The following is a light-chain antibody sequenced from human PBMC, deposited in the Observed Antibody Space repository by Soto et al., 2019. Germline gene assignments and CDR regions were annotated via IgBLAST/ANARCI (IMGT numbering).Light chain of an antibody. CDR3: SSYTNSDTLLL. Sequence: QSVLTQPASVSGSPGQSITISCTGTSSDVGRYNYVSWYQHHPGKAPKLIIYDVSNRPSGVSDRFSGSKSGNTASLTISGLQAEDEADYYCSSYTNSDTLLLFGGGTKLTVL. J-gene: IGLJ2*01. CDR1: SSDVGRYNY. V-gene: IGLV2-14*03. CDR2: DVS.